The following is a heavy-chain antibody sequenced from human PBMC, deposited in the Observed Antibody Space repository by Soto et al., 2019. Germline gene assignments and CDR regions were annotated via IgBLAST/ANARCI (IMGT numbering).Heavy chain of an antibody. CDR3: ARLRTTFDI. V-gene: IGHV4-61*08. J-gene: IGHJ3*02. D-gene: IGHD3-10*01. CDR2: IYSSGST. Sequence: ASETLSLTCTVSGGSISSGDYYWSWNRQPPGKGLEWIGYIYSSGSTIYSPSLKSRVTISVDTSKNQLSLKLSSVTAADTAVYYCARLRTTFDISGQGTLVTVSS. CDR1: GGSISSGDYY.